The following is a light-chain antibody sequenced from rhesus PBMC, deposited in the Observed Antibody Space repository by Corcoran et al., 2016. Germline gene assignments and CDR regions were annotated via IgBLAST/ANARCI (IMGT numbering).Light chain of an antibody. CDR3: QQYSSRPFT. J-gene: IGKJ3*01. CDR1: QGISTW. CDR2: KAS. Sequence: DIQMTQSPSSLSASVGDTVTITCRASQGISTWLAWYQQKPGKAPKLLIYKASSLQSGVPSRLSGSGSGTDFTLTISSLQSEDFGTYYCQQYSSRPFTFGPGTKLDIK. V-gene: IGKV1-22*01.